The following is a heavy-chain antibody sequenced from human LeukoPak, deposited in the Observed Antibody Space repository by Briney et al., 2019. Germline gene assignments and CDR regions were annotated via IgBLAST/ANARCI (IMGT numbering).Heavy chain of an antibody. V-gene: IGHV4-34*01. CDR2: INHSGST. CDR3: ARGGIQLWLRSGPLDY. D-gene: IGHD5-18*01. Sequence: SETLSLTCAVYGGSFSGYYWSWIRQPPGKGLEWIGEINHSGSTNYNPSLKSRVTISVDTSKNQFSLKLSSVTAADTAVYYCARGGIQLWLRSGPLDYWGQGTLVTVSS. J-gene: IGHJ4*02. CDR1: GGSFSGYY.